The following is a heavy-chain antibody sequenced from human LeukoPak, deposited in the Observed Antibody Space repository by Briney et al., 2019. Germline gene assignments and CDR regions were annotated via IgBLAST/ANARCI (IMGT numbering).Heavy chain of an antibody. J-gene: IGHJ3*02. CDR3: AKGPWDLPHAFDI. D-gene: IGHD1-26*01. V-gene: IGHV3-23*01. CDR2: MTGSGSIT. Sequence: PGGSLRLSCAAPGFTFSSYAMSWVRQAPGKGLECVSTMTGSGSITRYADSVKGRFIISRDNSKNTLYLQMNSLRAEDTAIYYCAKGPWDLPHAFDIWGLGTMVTVSS. CDR1: GFTFSSYA.